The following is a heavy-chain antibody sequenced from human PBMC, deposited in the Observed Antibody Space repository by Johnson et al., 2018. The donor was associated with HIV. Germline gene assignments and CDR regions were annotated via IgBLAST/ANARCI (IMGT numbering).Heavy chain of an antibody. D-gene: IGHD5-18*01. J-gene: IGHJ3*02. Sequence: QVQLVESGGGVVQPGRSLRLSCAASGFTFSSYGMHWVRQAPGKGLEWVAVISYDGSNKYYADSVKGRFSISRDNSKNTLYLQMNSLRVEDTAVYYCARDPFGYSYGVDAFDIWGQGTMVTVSS. CDR3: ARDPFGYSYGVDAFDI. V-gene: IGHV3-33*05. CDR2: ISYDGSNK. CDR1: GFTFSSYG.